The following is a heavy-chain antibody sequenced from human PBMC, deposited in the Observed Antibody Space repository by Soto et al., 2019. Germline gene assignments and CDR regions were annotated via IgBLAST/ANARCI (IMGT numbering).Heavy chain of an antibody. J-gene: IGHJ1*01. CDR3: ARAIYDSSDLTAEYFQN. CDR2: INPNSGGT. CDR1: GCTFTGYY. D-gene: IGHD3-22*01. Sequence: ASVKVSCKASGCTFTGYYIHWVRQAPGQVLEWMVWINPNSGGTNYAQKFQGRVTMTRDTSISTAYMELSRLRSDDTPVYYCARAIYDSSDLTAEYFQNWGQGTRLTVSS. V-gene: IGHV1-2*02.